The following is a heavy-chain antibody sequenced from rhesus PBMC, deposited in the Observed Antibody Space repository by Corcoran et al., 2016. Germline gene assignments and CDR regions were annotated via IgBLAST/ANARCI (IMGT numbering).Heavy chain of an antibody. V-gene: IGHV4-169*01. CDR2: IYGSGSST. CDR3: ARLYGSSYFDY. CDR1: GGSIRSNY. J-gene: IGHJ4*01. Sequence: QLQLQESGPGLVKPSETLSVTCAVSGGSIRSNYWSWIRQPPGKGLEWIGRIYGSGSSTNYNPSLKSRVTLSVDTSKNQLSLKLSSVTAADTAVYYCARLYGSSYFDYWGQGVLVTVSS. D-gene: IGHD4-29*01.